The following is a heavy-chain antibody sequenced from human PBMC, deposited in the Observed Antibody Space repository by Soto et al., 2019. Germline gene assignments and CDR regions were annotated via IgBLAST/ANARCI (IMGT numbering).Heavy chain of an antibody. V-gene: IGHV5-51*01. CDR2: IFPSDSDT. CDR3: ARRPAGMDV. CDR1: GYTFTSYW. J-gene: IGHJ6*02. Sequence: GESLKISCQASGYTFTSYWVAWVRQMPGKGLEWMGIIFPSDSDTRYSPSFQGQITISADKSINTAYLQWSSLKASDTAMYYCARRPAGMDVWGQGTTVTVSS.